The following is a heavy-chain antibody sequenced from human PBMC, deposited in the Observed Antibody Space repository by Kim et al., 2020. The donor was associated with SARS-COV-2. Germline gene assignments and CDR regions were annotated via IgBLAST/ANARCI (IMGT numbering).Heavy chain of an antibody. CDR2: ITGGDIRT. J-gene: IGHJ6*02. CDR1: GFSFSGYA. V-gene: IGHV3-23*01. D-gene: IGHD2-15*01. CDR3: AKSSTGAAVDYYYYGMDV. Sequence: GGSLRLSCAASGFSFSGYAMTWVRQAPGKGLEWVAAITGGDIRTNYADSVKGRFTISRDNSKYTLYLQMNSLRAEDTAVYYCAKSSTGAAVDYYYYGMDVWGQGATVTVSS.